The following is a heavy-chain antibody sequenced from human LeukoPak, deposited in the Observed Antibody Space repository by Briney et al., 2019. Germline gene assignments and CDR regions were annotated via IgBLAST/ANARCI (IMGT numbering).Heavy chain of an antibody. V-gene: IGHV3-23*01. J-gene: IGHJ3*02. D-gene: IGHD6-13*01. CDR1: GFTFSNFA. Sequence: GGSLRLSCAASGFTFSNFAVTCVRQAPGKGLAWVAAISGTGAATFYADSVRGRFTVSRDNSKNTLYLQMNSLRAEDTAVYYCARGILIAAAGTRAFDIWGQGTMVTVSS. CDR2: ISGTGAAT. CDR3: ARGILIAAAGTRAFDI.